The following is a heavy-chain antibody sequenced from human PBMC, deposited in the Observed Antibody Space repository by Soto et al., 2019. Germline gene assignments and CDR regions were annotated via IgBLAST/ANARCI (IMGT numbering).Heavy chain of an antibody. CDR2: ISGSGGST. V-gene: IGHV3-23*01. J-gene: IGHJ4*02. D-gene: IGHD3-3*01. CDR3: AKDRSAYYDCWSGYYKREYGFDY. CDR1: GFTFSSYA. Sequence: GGSLRLSCAASGFTFSSYAMSWVRQAPGKGLEWVSAISGSGGSTYYADSVKGRFTISRDNSKNTQYLQMKSLKAEETAVYDCAKDRSAYYDCWSGYYKREYGFDYWGQGTLVTVSS.